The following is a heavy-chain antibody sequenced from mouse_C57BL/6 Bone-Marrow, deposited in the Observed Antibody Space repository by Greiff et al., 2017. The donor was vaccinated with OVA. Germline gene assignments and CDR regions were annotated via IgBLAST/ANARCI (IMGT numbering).Heavy chain of an antibody. CDR3: ARSGCYGNYFAY. CDR1: GYTFTDYY. V-gene: IGHV1-26*01. D-gene: IGHD2-1*01. J-gene: IGHJ3*01. Sequence: VQLQQSGPELVKPGASVKISCKASGYTFTDYYMNWVKQSHGKSLEWIGGINPNNGGTSYNQKFKGKATLTVDKSSSTAYMELRSLTSEDSAVYYCARSGCYGNYFAYWGQGTLVTVSA. CDR2: INPNNGGT.